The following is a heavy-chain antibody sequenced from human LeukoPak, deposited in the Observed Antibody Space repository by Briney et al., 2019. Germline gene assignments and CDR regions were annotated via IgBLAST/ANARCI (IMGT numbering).Heavy chain of an antibody. CDR1: GGSFSSGGFS. CDR3: ARWVRGTNFFDY. V-gene: IGHV4-61*08. J-gene: IGHJ4*02. D-gene: IGHD1-1*01. Sequence: SETLSLTCTVSGGSFSSGGFSWSWIRQPPGKGLEGINYIYYTGNTDYNPSLKSRVTISVDTSKNQFSLKVYSVTAADTAVYFCARWVRGTNFFDYWGQGTLVTVSS. CDR2: IYYTGNT.